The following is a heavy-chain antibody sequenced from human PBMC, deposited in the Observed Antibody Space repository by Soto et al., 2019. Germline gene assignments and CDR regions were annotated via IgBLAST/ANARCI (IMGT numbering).Heavy chain of an antibody. V-gene: IGHV3-30*03. Sequence: QVQLVESGGGVVQPGRSLRLSCAASGFTVNDYGMHWVRQAPGKGLEWVAILAHDGGTTYFGDSVRGRFTVSRDESENTLYLQMDNLRTDDTAIYYCARDWGSRGWYNWFDPWGQGILVTVSS. J-gene: IGHJ5*02. CDR3: ARDWGSRGWYNWFDP. CDR1: GFTVNDYG. CDR2: LAHDGGTT. D-gene: IGHD6-19*01.